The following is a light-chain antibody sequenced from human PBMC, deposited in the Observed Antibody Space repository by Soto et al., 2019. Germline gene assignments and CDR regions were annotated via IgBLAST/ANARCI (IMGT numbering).Light chain of an antibody. CDR1: QSVSSSY. CDR3: QQYGSSPPIT. J-gene: IGKJ5*01. CDR2: GAS. V-gene: IGKV3-20*01. Sequence: EIVFTQSPGTLSLSPGEGATRSCGAGQSVSSSYLAWYQQKPGQAPRLLIYGASSRATGIPDRFSGSGSGTDFTLTISRLEPEDFAVYYCQQYGSSPPITFGQGTRLEIK.